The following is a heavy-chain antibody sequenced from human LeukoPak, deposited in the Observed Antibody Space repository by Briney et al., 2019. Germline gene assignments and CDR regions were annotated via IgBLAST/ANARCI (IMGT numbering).Heavy chain of an antibody. V-gene: IGHV3-11*01. CDR2: ISISDTI. J-gene: IGHJ4*02. CDR1: GFTFSDYY. Sequence: GGSLRLSCAASGFTFSDYYMSWIRQAPGKGLEWVSYISISDTIYCADSVKGRFTISRDNAKNSLYLQMNSLRADDTAVYYCARGERGSSSWYGNWGQGTLVTVSS. D-gene: IGHD6-13*01. CDR3: ARGERGSSSWYGN.